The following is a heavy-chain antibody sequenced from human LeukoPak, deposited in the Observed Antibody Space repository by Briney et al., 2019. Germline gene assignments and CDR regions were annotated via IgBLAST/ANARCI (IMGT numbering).Heavy chain of an antibody. CDR1: GFTFDDYA. CDR3: ARGWGEFDP. J-gene: IGHJ5*02. CDR2: ISGDGGST. D-gene: IGHD3-16*01. Sequence: PGGSLRLSCAASGFTFDDYAMHWVRQAPGKGLEWVSLISGDGGSTYYADSVKGRFTISRDNAKNSLYLQMNSLRAEDTAVYYCARGWGEFDPWGQGTLVTVSS. V-gene: IGHV3-43*02.